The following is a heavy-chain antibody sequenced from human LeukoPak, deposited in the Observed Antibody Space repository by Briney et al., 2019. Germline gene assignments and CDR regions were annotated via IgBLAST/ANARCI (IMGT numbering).Heavy chain of an antibody. CDR3: ARDRDCSGGSCYLINFDY. V-gene: IGHV3-21*01. CDR2: ISSSSSYI. J-gene: IGHJ4*02. CDR1: GFTFSSYS. Sequence: GGSLRLSCAASGFTFSSYSMNWVRQAPGKGLEWVSSISSSSSYIYYADSVKGRFTISRDNAKNSLYLQMNSLRAGDTAVYYCARDRDCSGGSCYLINFDYWGQGTLVTVSS. D-gene: IGHD2-15*01.